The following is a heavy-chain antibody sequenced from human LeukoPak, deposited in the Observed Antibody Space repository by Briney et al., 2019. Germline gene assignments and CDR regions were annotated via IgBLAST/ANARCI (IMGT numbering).Heavy chain of an antibody. CDR1: GFTLSSYW. CDR2: INSDGSST. D-gene: IGHD2-8*01. J-gene: IGHJ3*02. CDR3: ARVQGHPPNGLDI. V-gene: IGHV3-74*01. Sequence: GGSLRLSYAASGFTLSSYWMHRVRQAPGKGLVWVSRINSDGSSTSYADSVKGRFTISRDNAKNTLYLQMNSLRAEDTAVYYCARVQGHPPNGLDIWGQRTMVTVSS.